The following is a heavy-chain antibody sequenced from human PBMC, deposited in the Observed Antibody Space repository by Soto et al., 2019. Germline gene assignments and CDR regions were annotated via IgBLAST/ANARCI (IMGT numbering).Heavy chain of an antibody. D-gene: IGHD5-12*01. CDR3: ARDHHRYSGYDYVDY. CDR1: GFTFSDYY. J-gene: IGHJ4*02. V-gene: IGHV3-11*05. CDR2: ISSSSSYT. Sequence: QVQLVESGGGLVKPGGSLRLSCAASGFTFSDYYMSWIRQAPGKGLEWVAFISSSSSYTNYADSVKGRFTISRDNAKNPLYLKITSLRAEDTAVYYCARDHHRYSGYDYVDYWGQGTLVTVSS.